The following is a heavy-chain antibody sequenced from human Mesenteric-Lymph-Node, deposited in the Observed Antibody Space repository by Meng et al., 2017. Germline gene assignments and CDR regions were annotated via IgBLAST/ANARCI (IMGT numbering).Heavy chain of an antibody. D-gene: IGHD3-22*01. CDR3: ARADYYDSSGWHAFDI. Sequence: GESLKISCAASGFTFSSYAMHWVRQAPGKGLEWVAVISYDGSNKYYADSVKGRFTISRDNSKNTLYLQMNSLRAEDTAVYYCARADYYDSSGWHAFDIWGQGTLAT. CDR1: GFTFSSYA. CDR2: ISYDGSNK. J-gene: IGHJ3*02. V-gene: IGHV3-30*01.